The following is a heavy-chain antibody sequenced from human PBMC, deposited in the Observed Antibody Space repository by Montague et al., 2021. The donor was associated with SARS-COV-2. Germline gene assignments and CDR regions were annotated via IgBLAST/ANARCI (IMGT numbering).Heavy chain of an antibody. J-gene: IGHJ4*02. D-gene: IGHD6-13*01. CDR2: TYFRSKWYN. Sequence: CAISGDSVSTNNTTWNWVRQSPLGDLEWLGRTYFRSKWYNDYAVSVKSRITINPDTSKNQFSLQLKSVTPKDTAIYFCGRVFAPAGTFDFWGQGTLVTVSS. CDR1: GDSVSTNNTT. CDR3: GRVFAPAGTFDF. V-gene: IGHV6-1*01.